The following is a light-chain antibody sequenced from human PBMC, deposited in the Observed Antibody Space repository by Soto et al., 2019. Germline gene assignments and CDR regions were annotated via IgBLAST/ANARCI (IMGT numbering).Light chain of an antibody. J-gene: IGKJ4*01. CDR3: QQYGSSPPLT. CDR2: GAS. CDR1: QSVGSNS. V-gene: IGKV3-20*01. Sequence: EFVLTQSPGTLSLSPGERATLSCRASQSVGSNSLAWYQQKPGQAPRILIYGASTRAAGITDRFSGSGSGTDFTLTISRLEPEDFAVYYCQQYGSSPPLTFGGGTKVEIK.